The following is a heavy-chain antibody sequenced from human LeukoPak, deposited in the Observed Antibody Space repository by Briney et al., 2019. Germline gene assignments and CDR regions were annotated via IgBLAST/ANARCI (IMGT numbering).Heavy chain of an antibody. CDR3: ARANLANYYDSSGYLNWFDP. CDR1: GGTFSSYA. D-gene: IGHD3-22*01. V-gene: IGHV1-69*06. J-gene: IGHJ5*02. CDR2: IIPIFGTA. Sequence: ASVKVSCKASGGTFSSYAISWVRQAPGQGLEWMGGIIPIFGTANYAQKFQGRVTITADKSTSTAYMELSSLRSEDTAVYYCARANLANYYDSSGYLNWFDPWGQGTLVTVSS.